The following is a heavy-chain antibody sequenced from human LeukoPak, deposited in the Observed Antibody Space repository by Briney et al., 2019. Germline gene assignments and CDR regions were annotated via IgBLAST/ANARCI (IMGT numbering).Heavy chain of an antibody. V-gene: IGHV3-21*01. CDR2: ISSSSSYI. Sequence: GGSLRLSCAASGFTFSSYGMHWVRQAPGKGLEWVSSISSSSSYIYYADSVKGRFTISRDNAKNSLYLQMNSLRAEDTAVYYCASLMTTVTADYFDYWGQGTLVAVSS. D-gene: IGHD4-17*01. CDR3: ASLMTTVTADYFDY. J-gene: IGHJ4*02. CDR1: GFTFSSYG.